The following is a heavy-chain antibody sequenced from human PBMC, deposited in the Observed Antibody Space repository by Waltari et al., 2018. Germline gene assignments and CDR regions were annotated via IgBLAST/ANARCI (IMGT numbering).Heavy chain of an antibody. CDR3: ARTSGSRKNWFDP. J-gene: IGHJ5*02. Sequence: EVQLLESGGGLVQPGGSLRLSCAASGFTFSSYAMSWVSQAPGKGLAWVSLIYSGGSATYYAYSVKGHFTISRDDSNNILYLQMSSLRVEDTAIYYCARTSGSRKNWFDPWGQGTLVTVSS. CDR1: GFTFSSYA. CDR2: IYSGGSAT. V-gene: IGHV3-23*03. D-gene: IGHD3-10*01.